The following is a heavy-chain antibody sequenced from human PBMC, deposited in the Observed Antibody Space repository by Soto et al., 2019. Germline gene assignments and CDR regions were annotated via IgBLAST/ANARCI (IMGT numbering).Heavy chain of an antibody. Sequence: EVQLLESGGGLVQPGGSLRLSCAASGFTFTDYALSWVRQAPGKGLEWVATISGIGGSTYLADSVKGRLSISRDNSKFTVSLLMNSLRAEDTAVYFCARGSSGYISSWYYFDYWGRGTLVTVSS. J-gene: IGHJ4*02. CDR1: GFTFTDYA. V-gene: IGHV3-23*01. D-gene: IGHD6-13*01. CDR2: ISGIGGST. CDR3: ARGSSGYISSWYYFDY.